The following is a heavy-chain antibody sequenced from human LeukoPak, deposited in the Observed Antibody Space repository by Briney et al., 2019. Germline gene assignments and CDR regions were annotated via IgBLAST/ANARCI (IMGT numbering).Heavy chain of an antibody. J-gene: IGHJ4*02. D-gene: IGHD6-13*01. CDR1: GGSISSYY. CDR3: AFSSSWLPFDY. CDR2: IYTSGST. Sequence: SETLSLTCTVSGGSISSYYWSWIRQPPGKGLEWIGYIYTSGSTNYNPSLKSRVTISVDTSKNQFSLKLSSATAADTAVYYCAFSSSWLPFDYWGQGTLVTVSS. V-gene: IGHV4-4*09.